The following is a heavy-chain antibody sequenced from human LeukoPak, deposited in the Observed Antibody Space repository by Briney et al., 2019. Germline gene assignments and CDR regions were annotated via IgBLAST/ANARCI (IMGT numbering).Heavy chain of an antibody. CDR1: GFTFSSYW. Sequence: GGSLRLSCAASGFTFSSYWMHWVRQAPGKGLVWVSRINSDGSSTSYADSVKGRFTISRDNAKNTLYLQMNSLRDEDTAVYYCARDEWELEKGYAFDIWGQGTMVTVSS. V-gene: IGHV3-74*01. CDR3: ARDEWELEKGYAFDI. D-gene: IGHD1-26*01. CDR2: INSDGSST. J-gene: IGHJ3*02.